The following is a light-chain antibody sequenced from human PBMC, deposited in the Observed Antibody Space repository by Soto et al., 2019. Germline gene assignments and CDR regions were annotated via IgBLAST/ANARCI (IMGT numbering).Light chain of an antibody. J-gene: IGKJ4*01. V-gene: IGKV1-39*01. CDR3: QQSHSTPLT. CDR1: MRISNY. CDR2: GAS. Sequence: DIQVIQSPSSLSASVGDRVTITCRAKMRISNYLNWYQQKPGKAPKLLISGASTLQSGVQSRFSGSGSGADFTLTISSLQPDDSATYYCQQSHSTPLTFGGGTKLEIK.